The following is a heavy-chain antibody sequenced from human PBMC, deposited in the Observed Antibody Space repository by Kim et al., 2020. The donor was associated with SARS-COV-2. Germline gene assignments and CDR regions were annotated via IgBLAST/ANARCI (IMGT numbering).Heavy chain of an antibody. CDR1: GGSISSSSYY. J-gene: IGHJ6*02. V-gene: IGHV4-39*01. Sequence: SETLSLTCTVSGGSISSSSYYWGWIRQPPGKGLEWIGSIYYSGSTYYNPSLKSRVTISVDTSKNQFSLKLSSVTAADTAVYYCARGAAEYYYYYGMDVWGQGTTVTVSS. D-gene: IGHD6-13*01. CDR2: IYYSGST. CDR3: ARGAAEYYYYYGMDV.